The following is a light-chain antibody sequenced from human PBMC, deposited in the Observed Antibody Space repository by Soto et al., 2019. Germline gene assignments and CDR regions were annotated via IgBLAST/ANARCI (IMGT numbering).Light chain of an antibody. J-gene: IGKJ2*01. V-gene: IGKV1-39*01. CDR2: GAS. CDR1: QNINKN. Sequence: DIQMTQSPSSLSAYVGDSVTISCRASQNINKNLNWYQQKSGKAANLLIYGASNFQSGVPSRFRGSGSGTYFTLAITDLQPEDFATYYCQQSFHTPYTFGHGTKLEI. CDR3: QQSFHTPYT.